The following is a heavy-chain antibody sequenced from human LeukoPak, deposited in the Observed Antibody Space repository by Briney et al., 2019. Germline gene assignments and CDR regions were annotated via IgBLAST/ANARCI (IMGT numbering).Heavy chain of an antibody. Sequence: ASVKVSYKASGYTFTSHHINWVRQAAGQGLEWMGWMNPDAGNTVYAQKFQGRVTMTWDTSISTAYMELGGLRSEDTAVYYCARGRPTNLGGIYWGQGTLVTVSS. V-gene: IGHV1-8*01. CDR2: MNPDAGNT. J-gene: IGHJ4*02. CDR3: ARGRPTNLGGIY. CDR1: GYTFTSHH. D-gene: IGHD1-26*01.